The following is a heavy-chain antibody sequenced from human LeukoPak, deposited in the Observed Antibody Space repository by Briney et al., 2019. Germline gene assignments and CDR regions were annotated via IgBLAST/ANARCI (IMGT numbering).Heavy chain of an antibody. CDR2: IYYSGST. V-gene: IGHV4-39*02. CDR1: GGSISSSSYY. D-gene: IGHD3-3*01. Sequence: SETLSLTCTVSGGSISSSSYYWGWIRQPPGKGLEWIGSIYYSGSTYYNPSLKSRVTISVDTSKNQFSLKLSSVTAADTAVYYCARDLHRVDSGDYRATHYYYMDVWGKGTTVTVSS. J-gene: IGHJ6*03. CDR3: ARDLHRVDSGDYRATHYYYMDV.